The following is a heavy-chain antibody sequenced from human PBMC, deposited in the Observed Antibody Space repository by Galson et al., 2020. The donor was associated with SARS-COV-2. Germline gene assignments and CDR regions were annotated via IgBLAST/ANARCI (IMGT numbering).Heavy chain of an antibody. CDR1: GDSITSFF. D-gene: IGHD1-7*01. Sequence: SETLSLTCTVSGDSITSFFWSWIRQPPGKGLEWIGYIYYTGSSIYNPSLKSQVTISLDTSKNQLSLTLTSVTAADTAVYYCARGTTAAPGPLGYWGQGTLVTVSS. CDR3: ARGTTAAPGPLGY. J-gene: IGHJ4*02. CDR2: IYYTGSS. V-gene: IGHV4-59*01.